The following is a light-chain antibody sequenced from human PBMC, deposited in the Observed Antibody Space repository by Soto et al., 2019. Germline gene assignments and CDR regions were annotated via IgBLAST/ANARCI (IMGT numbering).Light chain of an antibody. J-gene: IGKJ5*01. CDR3: QQYNNWPPIT. CDR1: QSVSSN. CDR2: GAS. V-gene: IGKV3-15*01. Sequence: EVGMSQSPATLSVSPGERATLSCRASQSVSSNLAWYQQKPGQAPRLLIYGASTRATGIPARFSGSGSGTEFTLTISSLQSEDFAVYYCQQYNNWPPITFGQGTRLEIK.